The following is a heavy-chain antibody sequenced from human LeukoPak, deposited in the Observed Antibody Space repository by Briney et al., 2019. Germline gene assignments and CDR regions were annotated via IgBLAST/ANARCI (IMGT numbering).Heavy chain of an antibody. CDR3: AKAANYDILTGYYLDY. Sequence: GGSLRLSCAASGFTFSDYYMSWVRQAPGKGLDWVSVISGGGDITYYADSVKGRFTISRDNSMNTLYLQMNNLRAEDTAIYYCAKAANYDILTGYYLDYWGQGTLVTVSS. CDR1: GFTFSDYY. V-gene: IGHV3-23*01. CDR2: ISGGGDIT. J-gene: IGHJ4*02. D-gene: IGHD3-9*01.